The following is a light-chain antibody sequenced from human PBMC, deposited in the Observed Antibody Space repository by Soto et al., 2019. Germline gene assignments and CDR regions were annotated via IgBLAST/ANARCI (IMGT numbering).Light chain of an antibody. CDR1: QSISHF. J-gene: IGKJ1*01. V-gene: IGKV1-5*01. CDR3: QQYYSYWT. Sequence: DIQMTQSPSSLSASVGDRVTITCRASQSISHFLAWYQQKPGKAPKLLIYDASSLESGVPSRFSGSGSGTEFTLTISNLQPDDFATYYCQQYYSYWTFGQGTKVDNK. CDR2: DAS.